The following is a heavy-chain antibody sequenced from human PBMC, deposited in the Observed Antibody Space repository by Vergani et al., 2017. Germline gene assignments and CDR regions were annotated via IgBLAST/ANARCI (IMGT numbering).Heavy chain of an antibody. D-gene: IGHD1-26*01. CDR3: ARHRGSSGTYYFDY. CDR1: GGTFSSYA. CDR2: IDPSDSYT. V-gene: IGHV5-10-1*01. Sequence: VQLVQSGAEVKKPGSSVKVSCKASGGTFSSYAISWVRQMPGKGLEWMGRIDPSDSYTNYSPAFQGHVTISADKSISTAYLQWSSLKASDTAMYYCARHRGSSGTYYFDYWGQGTLVTVSS. J-gene: IGHJ4*02.